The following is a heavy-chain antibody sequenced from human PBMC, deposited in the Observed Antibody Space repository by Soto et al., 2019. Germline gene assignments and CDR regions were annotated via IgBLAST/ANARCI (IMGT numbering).Heavy chain of an antibody. D-gene: IGHD3-9*01. J-gene: IGHJ4*02. CDR1: GGSISSGGYY. CDR2: IYYSGST. Sequence: ASETLSLTCTVSGGSISSGGYYWSWIRQHPGKGLEWIGYIYYSGSTYYNPSLKSRVTISVDTSKNQFSLKLSSVTAADTAVYYCARASQCKSYFDCFAWLDFWGQGTLVTVSS. CDR3: ARASQCKSYFDCFAWLDF. V-gene: IGHV4-31*03.